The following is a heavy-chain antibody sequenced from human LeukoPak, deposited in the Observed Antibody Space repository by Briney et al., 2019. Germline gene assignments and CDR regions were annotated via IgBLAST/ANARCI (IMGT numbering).Heavy chain of an antibody. CDR2: IRNKANSHTT. V-gene: IGHV3-72*01. Sequence: GGSLRLSCAASGFTFSDHYMDWVRQAPGKGLEWVGRIRNKANSHTTEYAASVKGRFTISRDDSKNSLYLQMNSLKTEDTAVYYCARDIQEMADYWGQGTLVTVSS. J-gene: IGHJ4*02. D-gene: IGHD5-24*01. CDR3: ARDIQEMADY. CDR1: GFTFSDHY.